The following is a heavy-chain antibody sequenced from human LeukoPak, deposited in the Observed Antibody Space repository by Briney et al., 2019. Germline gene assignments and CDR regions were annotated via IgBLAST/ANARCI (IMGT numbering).Heavy chain of an antibody. CDR1: GFTFSSYW. V-gene: IGHV3-7*01. CDR2: IKQDGSEK. CDR3: ARGTPMTTVTNYFDY. Sequence: GGSLRLSCAASGFTFSSYWMSWVRQAPGKGLEWVANIKQDGSEKYYADSVKGRFTISRDNAKNSLYLQMNSLRAEDTAVYYCARGTPMTTVTNYFDYWGQGTLVTVSS. J-gene: IGHJ4*02. D-gene: IGHD4-17*01.